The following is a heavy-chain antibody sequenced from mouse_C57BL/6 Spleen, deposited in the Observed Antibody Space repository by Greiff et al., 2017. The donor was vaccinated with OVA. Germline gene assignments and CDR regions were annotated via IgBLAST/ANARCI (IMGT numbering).Heavy chain of an antibody. CDR3: ARNRGNYVRAMDY. D-gene: IGHD2-1*01. CDR2: IWSGGST. CDR1: GFSLTSYG. J-gene: IGHJ4*01. V-gene: IGHV2-2*01. Sequence: VQLQQSGPGLVQPSQSLSITCTVSGFSLTSYGVHWVRQSPGKGLEWLGVIWSGGSTDYNAAFISRLSISKDNSKSQVFLKMNSLQAEDTAVYYCARNRGNYVRAMDYWGQGTSVTVSS.